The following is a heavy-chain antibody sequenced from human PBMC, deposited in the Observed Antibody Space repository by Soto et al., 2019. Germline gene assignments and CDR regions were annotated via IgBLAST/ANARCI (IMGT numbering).Heavy chain of an antibody. V-gene: IGHV3-11*01. D-gene: IGHD3-22*01. Sequence: GGSLRLSCAASGFTFSDYYMSWIRQAPGKGLEWVSYISSSGSTIYYADSVKGRFTISRDNAKNSLYLQMNSLRAADTAVYYCARSMHYSDGSNYSPFDYWGQGTLVTVSS. CDR1: GFTFSDYY. CDR2: ISSSGSTI. J-gene: IGHJ4*02. CDR3: ARSMHYSDGSNYSPFDY.